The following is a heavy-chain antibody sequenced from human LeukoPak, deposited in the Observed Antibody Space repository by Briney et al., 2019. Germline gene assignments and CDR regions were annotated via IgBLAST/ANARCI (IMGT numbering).Heavy chain of an antibody. CDR2: INTDGSGT. J-gene: IGHJ6*03. D-gene: IGHD2-8*01. CDR1: GFTFSSSA. V-gene: IGHV3-74*01. CDR3: ARGPYCTKGVCYYYYMDV. Sequence: GGSLRLSCAASGFTFSSSAMTWVRQAPGKGLVWVSRINTDGSGTTYADSVKGRFTISRDNAKNTLYLQMNSLRAEDTAVYYCARGPYCTKGVCYYYYMDVWGKGTTVTVSS.